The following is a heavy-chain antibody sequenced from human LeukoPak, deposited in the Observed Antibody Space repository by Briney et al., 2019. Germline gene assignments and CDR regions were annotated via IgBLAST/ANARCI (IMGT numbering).Heavy chain of an antibody. V-gene: IGHV4-59*08. Sequence: SETLSLTRTVAGGSISNYYGSWIRQPPGKGLEWLAYIYYSGSTNYNPSLKSRVTISVDTSKNQFSLKLSSVTAADTAVYYCARQESGSGNYLSYFDSWGQGTLVTVSS. CDR2: IYYSGST. J-gene: IGHJ4*02. CDR1: GGSISNYY. D-gene: IGHD3-10*01. CDR3: ARQESGSGNYLSYFDS.